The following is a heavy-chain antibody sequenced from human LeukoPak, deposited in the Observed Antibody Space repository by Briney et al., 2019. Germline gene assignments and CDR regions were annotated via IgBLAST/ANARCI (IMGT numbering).Heavy chain of an antibody. CDR2: IGTAGDT. CDR3: ARAKSTESWDDAFDI. D-gene: IGHD6-13*01. CDR1: GFTFSSYD. J-gene: IGHJ3*02. V-gene: IGHV3-13*01. Sequence: GGSLRLSCAASGFTFSSYDMHWVRQATGKGLEWVSAIGTAGDTYYPGSVKGRFTISRENAKNSLYLQMNSLRAGGTAVYYCARAKSTESWDDAFDIWGQGTMVTVSS.